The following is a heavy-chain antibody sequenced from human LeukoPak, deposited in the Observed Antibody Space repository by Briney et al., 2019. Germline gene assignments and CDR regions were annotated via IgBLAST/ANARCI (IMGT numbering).Heavy chain of an antibody. CDR3: ARDLALGRDYYYYYGMDV. V-gene: IGHV4-30-2*01. CDR2: IYYSGRS. D-gene: IGHD3-16*01. J-gene: IGHJ6*02. CDR1: GGSIMVAAYS. Sequence: SETLSLTCTVSGGSIMVAAYSWSWIRQPPGKGLEWIGYIYYSGRSYYNPSLKSRVTISLDRSKNQFSLRLSSVTAADTAVYFCARDLALGRDYYYYYGMDVWGQGTTVTVSS.